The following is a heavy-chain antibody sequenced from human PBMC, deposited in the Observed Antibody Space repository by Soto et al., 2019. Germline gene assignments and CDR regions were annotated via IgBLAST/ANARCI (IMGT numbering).Heavy chain of an antibody. CDR3: SRDTFDILTDYYYYYGMDV. D-gene: IGHD3-9*01. Sequence: ASVKVSCKASGYTFTSYGISWVRQAPGQGLEWMGWISAYNGNTNYAQKLQGRVTMTTDTSTSTAYMELRSLRSDDTPVYDCSRDTFDILTDYYYYYGMDVWGQGNTVT. V-gene: IGHV1-18*04. CDR1: GYTFTSYG. CDR2: ISAYNGNT. J-gene: IGHJ6*02.